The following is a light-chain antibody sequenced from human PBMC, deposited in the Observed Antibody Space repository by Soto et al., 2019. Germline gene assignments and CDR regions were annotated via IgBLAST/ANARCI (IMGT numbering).Light chain of an antibody. CDR1: QVISSW. CDR3: QQANSFPWT. V-gene: IGKV1-12*01. J-gene: IGKJ1*01. CDR2: AAS. Sequence: LQMTQSPSSVSASVGDRVTITCRASQVISSWLAWYQQKPGKAPYLLIYAASSLQSGVPSRFSGSRSGTDLTLTISSLQPGDFATYYCQQANSFPWTFGPGTKVEIK.